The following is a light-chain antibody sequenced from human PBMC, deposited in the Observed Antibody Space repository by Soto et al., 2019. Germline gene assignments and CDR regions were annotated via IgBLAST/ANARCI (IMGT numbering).Light chain of an antibody. J-gene: IGKJ1*01. CDR2: DAS. Sequence: DIQMTQSPSTLSASVGDRVTITCRASQSISSWLAWYQQKPGKAPKLLIYDASSLESGVPSRFSGSASGTEFSLTISSLQPEDFATYYCQQYNAYPWTFGQGTKVDIK. CDR3: QQYNAYPWT. V-gene: IGKV1-5*01. CDR1: QSISSW.